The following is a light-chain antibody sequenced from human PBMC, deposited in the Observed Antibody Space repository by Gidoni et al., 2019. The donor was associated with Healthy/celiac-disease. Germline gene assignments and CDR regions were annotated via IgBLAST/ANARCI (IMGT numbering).Light chain of an antibody. CDR1: QSVSSSY. J-gene: IGKJ1*01. CDR3: QQYGSSYVA. V-gene: IGKV3-20*01. Sequence: EIVLTQSPGTLSLSPGERATLSCRASQSVSSSYLAWYQQKPGQAPRPLIYGASSRATGIPDRFSGSGSGTDFTLTISRLEPEDFAVYYCQQYGSSYVAFGQGTKVEIK. CDR2: GAS.